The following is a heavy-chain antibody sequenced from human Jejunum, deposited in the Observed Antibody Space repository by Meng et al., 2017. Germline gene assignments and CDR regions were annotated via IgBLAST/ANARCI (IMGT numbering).Heavy chain of an antibody. CDR2: IKSEGTRA. V-gene: IGHV3-74*01. J-gene: IGHJ4*02. CDR1: GFSFSSYW. D-gene: IGHD3-10*02. Sequence: GESLKFSCAAAGFSFSSYWMHWVRQAPGKALVWVSHIKSEGTRASYADSVKGRFTISRDNAKNTLYLQMNSLRVEDTAVYYCVRSIFPYVFDYWGQGTRVTVSS. CDR3: VRSIFPYVFDY.